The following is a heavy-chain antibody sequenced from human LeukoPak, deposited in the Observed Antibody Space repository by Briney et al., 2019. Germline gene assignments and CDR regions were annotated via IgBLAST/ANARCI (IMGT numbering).Heavy chain of an antibody. CDR1: GGSISSSSYY. V-gene: IGHV4-39*07. CDR3: ARGGSGALLLWSREGETYFDY. J-gene: IGHJ4*02. CDR2: IYYSGST. Sequence: SGTLSLTCTVSGGSISSSSYYWGWIRQPPGKGLEWIGSIYYSGSTNYNPSLKSRVTMSVDTSKNQFSLKLSSVTAADTAVYYCARGGSGALLLWSREGETYFDYWGQGTLVTVSS. D-gene: IGHD3-10*01.